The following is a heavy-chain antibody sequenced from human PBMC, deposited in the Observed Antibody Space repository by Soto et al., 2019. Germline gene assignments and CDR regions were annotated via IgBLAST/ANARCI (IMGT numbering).Heavy chain of an antibody. J-gene: IGHJ6*02. D-gene: IGHD3-10*01. CDR3: ARGHYGSGSYYFYYYGMDV. V-gene: IGHV1-69*13. CDR2: IIPIFGTA. Sequence: SVKVSCKASGGTFSSYAISWVRQAPGQGLEWMGGIIPIFGTANYAQKFQGRVTITADESTSTAYMELSSLRSEDTAVYYCARGHYGSGSYYFYYYGMDVWGQGTTVTVSS. CDR1: GGTFSSYA.